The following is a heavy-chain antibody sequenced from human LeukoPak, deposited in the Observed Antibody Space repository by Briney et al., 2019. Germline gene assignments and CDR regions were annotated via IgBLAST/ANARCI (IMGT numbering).Heavy chain of an antibody. CDR1: GGSISSSSYY. CDR2: IYYSGST. D-gene: IGHD6-19*01. CDR3: ARLTRRSDSSGWSRRAGWAYYFDY. V-gene: IGHV4-39*07. Sequence: SETLSLTCTASGGSISSSSYYWGWMRQPPGTGLEWIGSIYYSGSTYYNPSLKSRVTISVDTSKNQFSLKLSSVTAADTAVYYCARLTRRSDSSGWSRRAGWAYYFDYWGQGTLVTVSS. J-gene: IGHJ4*02.